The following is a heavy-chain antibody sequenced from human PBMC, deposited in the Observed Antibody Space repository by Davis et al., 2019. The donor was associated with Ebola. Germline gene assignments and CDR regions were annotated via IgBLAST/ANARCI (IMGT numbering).Heavy chain of an antibody. J-gene: IGHJ4*02. D-gene: IGHD3-3*01. CDR1: GGSISSSSYY. CDR2: IDYSRST. Sequence: SETLSLTCTVSGGSISSSSYYWGWIREPPGKGLEWIGSIDYSRSTYYNPSLKSRVTISVDTSKNQFSLKLSSVTAADTAVYYCARHRVGFWSGNPIDYWGQGTLVTVSS. V-gene: IGHV4-39*01. CDR3: ARHRVGFWSGNPIDY.